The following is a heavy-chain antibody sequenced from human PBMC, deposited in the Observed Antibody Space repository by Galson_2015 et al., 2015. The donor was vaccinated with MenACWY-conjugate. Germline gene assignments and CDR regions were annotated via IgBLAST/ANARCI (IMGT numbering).Heavy chain of an antibody. Sequence: SVKVSCKASGGTFSSYAISWVRQAPGQGLEWMGGIIPTFGTANYAQKFQGRVTITADESTSTAYMELSSLRSEDTAVYYCAREGPDGDYVDYWGQGTLVTVSS. D-gene: IGHD4-17*01. CDR3: AREGPDGDYVDY. CDR2: IIPTFGTA. V-gene: IGHV1-69*13. CDR1: GGTFSSYA. J-gene: IGHJ4*02.